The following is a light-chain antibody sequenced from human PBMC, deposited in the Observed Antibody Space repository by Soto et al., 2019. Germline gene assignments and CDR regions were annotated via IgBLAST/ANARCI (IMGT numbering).Light chain of an antibody. Sequence: EKVMMQSPATLSMSPGERATLSCRASQSVSNFLAWYQQKPGQTPRLLIYGASTRATGIPARFSGSGSGTEFTLTISSLQSEDFAVYYCQQYSNWPSWTFGQGTKVEVK. CDR2: GAS. J-gene: IGKJ1*01. V-gene: IGKV3-15*01. CDR3: QQYSNWPSWT. CDR1: QSVSNF.